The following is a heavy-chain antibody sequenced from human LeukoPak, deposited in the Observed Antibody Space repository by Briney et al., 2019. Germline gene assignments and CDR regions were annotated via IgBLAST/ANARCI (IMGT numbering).Heavy chain of an antibody. V-gene: IGHV4-4*07. Sequence: SETLSLTCTVSGGSISSYYWSWIRQPAGKGLEWIGRIYTSGSTNYNPSLKSRVTMSVDTSKNQFSLKLSSVTAADTAVYYCARVAVSRRGRYYYYGMDVWGQGTTVIVSS. CDR3: ARVAVSRRGRYYYYGMDV. J-gene: IGHJ6*02. CDR2: IYTSGST. D-gene: IGHD3-10*01. CDR1: GGSISSYY.